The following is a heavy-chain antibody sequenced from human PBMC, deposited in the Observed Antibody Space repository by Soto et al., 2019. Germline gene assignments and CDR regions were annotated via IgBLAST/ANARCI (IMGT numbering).Heavy chain of an antibody. V-gene: IGHV4-59*02. J-gene: IGHJ4*01. CDR3: ARALGDYFDY. Sequence: PSETLSLTCTVSGVSVSSYYWSWIRQPPGKGLEWIGCLSHSGTTTYNPSLKSRVTASLDMSKNQFSLRLSSVTAADTAVYYCARALGDYFDYWGKGSLVTVSS. CDR1: GVSVSSYY. CDR2: LSHSGTT. D-gene: IGHD3-16*01.